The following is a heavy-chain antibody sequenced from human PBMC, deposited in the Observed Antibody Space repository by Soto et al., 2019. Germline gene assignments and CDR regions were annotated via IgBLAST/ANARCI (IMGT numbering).Heavy chain of an antibody. CDR1: GFSLSTGGVG. CDR2: IYWDDDK. Sequence: QITLKESGPSLVKPTQTLTLTCTFSGFSLSTGGVGVGWIRQPPGKALEWLALIYWDDDKRYSPSLRSRLTVTNDTSKNQVVLTMTNIDPVDTATYYCAHSRCGGDCLQSYSSHYYYGMDVWGQGTTVNVSS. V-gene: IGHV2-5*02. J-gene: IGHJ6*02. CDR3: AHSRCGGDCLQSYSSHYYYGMDV. D-gene: IGHD2-21*02.